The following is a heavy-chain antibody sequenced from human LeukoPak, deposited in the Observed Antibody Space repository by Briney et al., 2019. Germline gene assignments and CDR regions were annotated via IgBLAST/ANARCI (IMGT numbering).Heavy chain of an antibody. CDR3: ASFDSSGWYPNFNY. V-gene: IGHV4-34*01. CDR1: GGSFSGYY. CDR2: INHSGST. D-gene: IGHD6-19*01. Sequence: SETLSLTCAVYGGSFSGYYWSWIRQPPGKGLEWTGEINHSGSTNYNPSLKSRVTISVDTSKNQFSLKLSSVTAADTAVYYCASFDSSGWYPNFNYWGQGTLVTVSS. J-gene: IGHJ4*02.